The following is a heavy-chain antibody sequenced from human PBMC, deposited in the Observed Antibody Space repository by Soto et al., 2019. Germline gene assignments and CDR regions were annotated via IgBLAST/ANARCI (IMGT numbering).Heavy chain of an antibody. CDR3: AKFGLEGAPTH. CDR1: GFRFSTYG. V-gene: IGHV3-30*18. D-gene: IGHD1-26*01. J-gene: IGHJ4*02. CDR2: ISNDGSNK. Sequence: GGSLRLSCAASGFRFSTYGMHWVRQAPGKGLEWVAFISNDGSNKYYADSVKGRFTISRDNSKNTLYLQMNSLRAEDTAVYYCAKFGLEGAPTHWGQGTLVTVSS.